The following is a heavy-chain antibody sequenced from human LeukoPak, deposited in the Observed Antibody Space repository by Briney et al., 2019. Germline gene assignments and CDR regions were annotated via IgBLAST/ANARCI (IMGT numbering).Heavy chain of an antibody. Sequence: PSETLSLTCTVSGGSISSSSYYWGWIRQPPGKGLEWIGSIYYSGSTYYNPSLKSRVTISVDTSKNQFSLKLSSVTAADTAVYYCARADTAMATGDYWGQGTLVTVSS. D-gene: IGHD5-18*01. CDR3: ARADTAMATGDY. CDR2: IYYSGST. J-gene: IGHJ4*02. V-gene: IGHV4-39*07. CDR1: GGSISSSSYY.